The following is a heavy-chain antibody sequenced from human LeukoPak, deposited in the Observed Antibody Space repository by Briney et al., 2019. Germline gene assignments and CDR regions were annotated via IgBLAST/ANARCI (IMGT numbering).Heavy chain of an antibody. D-gene: IGHD6-19*01. J-gene: IGHJ4*02. CDR1: GGSISSYY. CDR2: IYYSGST. Sequence: PSETLSLTCTVSGGSISSYYWSWIRQPPGKGLERIANIYYSGSTNYSPSLRSRVTISVDTSKNQFSLELTSVTAADTAVYYCARGVWSSGWSAYYFDYWGQGTLVTVSS. V-gene: IGHV4-59*01. CDR3: ARGVWSSGWSAYYFDY.